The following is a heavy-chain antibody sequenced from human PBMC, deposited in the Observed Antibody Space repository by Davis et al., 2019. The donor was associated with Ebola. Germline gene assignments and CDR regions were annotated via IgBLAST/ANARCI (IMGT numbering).Heavy chain of an antibody. D-gene: IGHD4-17*01. CDR3: AKLDYNDSYFQD. CDR1: GFTFSSYW. Sequence: PGGSLRLSCAASGFTFSSYWMSWVRQAPGKGLEWVSRISAIGGDTYYADSVKGRFTISRDNSKNTLNLQMNSLRAEDTAIYYCAKLDYNDSYFQDWGQGTLVTVSS. V-gene: IGHV3-23*01. J-gene: IGHJ1*01. CDR2: ISAIGGDT.